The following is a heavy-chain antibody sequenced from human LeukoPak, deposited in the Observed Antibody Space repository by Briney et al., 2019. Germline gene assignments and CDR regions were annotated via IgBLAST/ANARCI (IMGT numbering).Heavy chain of an antibody. J-gene: IGHJ5*02. V-gene: IGHV3-11*01. CDR2: ISSSGSTI. D-gene: IGHD3-10*01. CDR3: ARDLIPYSGFVP. Sequence: GGSLTLSCAASGFTFSDYYMSWLRQAPGKGLEWVSYISSSGSTIYYADSVKGRFTISRDNAKNSLYLQMNSLRADDTAVYYCARDLIPYSGFVPWGQGTLVTASS. CDR1: GFTFSDYY.